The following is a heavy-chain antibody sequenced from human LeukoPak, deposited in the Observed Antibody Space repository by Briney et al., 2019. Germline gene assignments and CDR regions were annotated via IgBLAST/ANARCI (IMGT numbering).Heavy chain of an antibody. CDR1: GGSISSYY. Sequence: SETLSLTCTVSGGSISSYYWSWIRQPPGKGLEWIGYIYYSGSTNYNPSLKSRVTISVDTSKNQFSLKLSSVTAADTAVYYCARVSLFSGSAPHYYYYGMDVWGQGTTVTVSS. CDR2: IYYSGST. J-gene: IGHJ6*02. V-gene: IGHV4-59*01. CDR3: ARVSLFSGSAPHYYYYGMDV. D-gene: IGHD3-10*02.